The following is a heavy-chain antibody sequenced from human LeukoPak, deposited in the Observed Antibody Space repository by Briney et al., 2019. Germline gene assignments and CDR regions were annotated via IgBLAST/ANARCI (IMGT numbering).Heavy chain of an antibody. D-gene: IGHD3-22*01. Sequence: SVKVSCKASGGTFSSYAISWVRQAPGQGLEWMGGIIPIFGTANYAQKFQGRVTITADKSTSTAYMELSSLRSEDTAVYYCARDYYDSSGYFDYWGQGTLVTVSS. CDR1: GGTFSSYA. J-gene: IGHJ4*02. CDR2: IIPIFGTA. V-gene: IGHV1-69*06. CDR3: ARDYYDSSGYFDY.